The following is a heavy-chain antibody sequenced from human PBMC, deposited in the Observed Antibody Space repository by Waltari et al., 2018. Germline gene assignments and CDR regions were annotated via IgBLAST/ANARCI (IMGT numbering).Heavy chain of an antibody. CDR2: ISSSGITI. D-gene: IGHD3-10*01. Sequence: EVQLVESGGGLVQPGGSLRLSCAASGFTFSSYEMNWVRQAPGKGLEWVSYISSSGITIYYADSVKGRVTIARDNAKNSLYLQMNSLRAEDTAVYYCARDNSVGLITMVRGVIPDYYYGMDVWGQGTTVTVSS. J-gene: IGHJ6*02. CDR3: ARDNSVGLITMVRGVIPDYYYGMDV. V-gene: IGHV3-48*03. CDR1: GFTFSSYE.